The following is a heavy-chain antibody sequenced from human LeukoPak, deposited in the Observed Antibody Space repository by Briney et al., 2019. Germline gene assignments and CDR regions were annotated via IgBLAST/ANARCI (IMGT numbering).Heavy chain of an antibody. Sequence: GGSLRLSCAASGFTFNNYAMNWVRQAPGKGLEWVSVISGSGGTTYYADSVKGRFTISRDSSKNTLYLQVNSLRAEDTAVYYCAKGGGVISYYFDYWGQGTLVTVSS. V-gene: IGHV3-23*01. CDR2: ISGSGGTT. CDR3: AKGGGVISYYFDY. CDR1: GFTFNNYA. J-gene: IGHJ4*02. D-gene: IGHD3-10*01.